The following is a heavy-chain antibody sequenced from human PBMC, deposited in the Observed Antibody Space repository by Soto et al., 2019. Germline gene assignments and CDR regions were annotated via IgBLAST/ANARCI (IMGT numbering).Heavy chain of an antibody. D-gene: IGHD1-1*01. V-gene: IGHV1-8*01. J-gene: IGHJ6*02. CDR3: ARGQEVCWNAAPPALHDLVI. CDR1: RYTFTRYD. Sequence: ASVKVSCKASRYTFTRYDINWVRQATGQGIEWMGGLNPNSGNTGYAQKFQGRITMTRHTSIDTAYLELRSLSFADTAAYYCARGQEVCWNAAPPALHDLVIRGDGTTVTVSS. CDR2: LNPNSGNT.